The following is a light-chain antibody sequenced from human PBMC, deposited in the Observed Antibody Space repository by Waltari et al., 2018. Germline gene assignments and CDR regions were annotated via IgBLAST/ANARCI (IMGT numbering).Light chain of an antibody. V-gene: IGKV3-20*01. CDR3: QQYDGSVVT. J-gene: IGKJ4*01. CDR2: GAS. CDR1: QYITGSW. Sequence: EIVLTQSPGTLSLSPGERVTLSCRASQYITGSWMTWYHQKPGQAPRLLIYGASNRAPGVPDRFSCRGSGTDFTLTISRLEPEDSAVYYCQQYDGSVVTFGGGTKVEIK.